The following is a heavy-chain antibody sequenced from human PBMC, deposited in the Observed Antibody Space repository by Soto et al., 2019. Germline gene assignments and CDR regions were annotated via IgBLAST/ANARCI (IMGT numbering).Heavy chain of an antibody. CDR2: ITGSGDRT. CDR1: GFTFSSHA. V-gene: IGHV3-23*01. CDR3: AKGVDGYCSSGSCLAYWSDP. Sequence: VQLLESGGGLVQPGGSLRLSCAASGFTFSSHAMSWVRQAPGEGPEWVSAITGSGDRTFYADSVKGRFTISRDNSKNRLYLQMSSLSAEDTAVYHCAKGVDGYCSSGSCLAYWSDPGGKGTLVTVSS. D-gene: IGHD2-2*03. J-gene: IGHJ5*02.